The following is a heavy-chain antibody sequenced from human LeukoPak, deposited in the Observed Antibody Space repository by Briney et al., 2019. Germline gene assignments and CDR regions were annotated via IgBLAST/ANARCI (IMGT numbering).Heavy chain of an antibody. J-gene: IGHJ3*01. D-gene: IGHD3-22*01. CDR1: GFTFGDYA. CDR3: AKDRYYYDSGGEPDPLL. CDR2: ISGDGGST. V-gene: IGHV3-43*02. Sequence: PGETLSLSCAASGFTFGDYAMHWVWQAQGQGLDRVWIISGDGGSTHYADSVKGRFTICRDNSKTSLYLQMHSLRTEDTGLYYCAKDRYYYDSGGEPDPLLWGQGTMVTVSS.